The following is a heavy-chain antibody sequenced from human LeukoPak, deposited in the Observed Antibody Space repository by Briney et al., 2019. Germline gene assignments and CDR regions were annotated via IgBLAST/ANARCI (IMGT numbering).Heavy chain of an antibody. Sequence: GGSLRLFCTTSVHIFEVYYMRWFRGSPGKALECVAYFRSNIYGGTTEYSASVRVRFAISRDDPTRVAYLQMDSLKTEDTAVYYCARAIRQSGDSFDMWGQGTMVTVSS. V-gene: IGHV3-49*03. D-gene: IGHD3-10*01. CDR1: VHIFEVYY. CDR2: FRSNIYGGTT. CDR3: ARAIRQSGDSFDM. J-gene: IGHJ3*02.